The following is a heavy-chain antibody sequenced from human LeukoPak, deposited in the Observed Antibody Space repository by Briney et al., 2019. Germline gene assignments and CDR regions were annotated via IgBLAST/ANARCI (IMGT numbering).Heavy chain of an antibody. CDR2: SRNKAYSYTT. CDR1: GFTFSDHY. D-gene: IGHD3-22*01. Sequence: GGSLRLSCAGSGFTFSDHYMDWVRQAPGKGLEWVGRSRNKAYSYTTEYAASVKGRFAISRDDSKNSLYLQMNSLKTDDTAVYYCGRVVYDTSVIDFWGQGTLVTVSS. CDR3: GRVVYDTSVIDF. J-gene: IGHJ4*02. V-gene: IGHV3-72*01.